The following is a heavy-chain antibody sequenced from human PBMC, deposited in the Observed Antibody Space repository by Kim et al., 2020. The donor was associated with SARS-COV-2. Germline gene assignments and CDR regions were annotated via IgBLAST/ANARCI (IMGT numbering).Heavy chain of an antibody. V-gene: IGHV4-39*01. CDR2: IYYSGST. D-gene: IGHD1-26*01. Sequence: SETLSLTCTVSGGSISSSSYYWGWIRQPPGKGLEWIGSIYYSGSTYYNPSLKSRVTISVDTSKNQFSLKLSSVTAADTAVYYCARRVGIVGATPYFDYWGQGTLVTVSS. CDR1: GGSISSSSYY. CDR3: ARRVGIVGATPYFDY. J-gene: IGHJ4*02.